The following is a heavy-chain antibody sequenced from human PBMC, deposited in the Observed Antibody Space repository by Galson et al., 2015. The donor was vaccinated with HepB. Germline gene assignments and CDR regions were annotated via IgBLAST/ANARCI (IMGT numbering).Heavy chain of an antibody. J-gene: IGHJ4*02. CDR1: GFTFSNYG. V-gene: IGHV3-33*01. D-gene: IGHD3-3*01. CDR2: IWHDGSEK. CDR3: ARDSWGLWSDSHY. Sequence: SLRLSCAASGFTFSNYGMHWVRQAPGKGLEWVAVIWHDGSEKYYAGSVKGRFTISRDNSKNTLYLQMNSLRAEDTAVYHCARDSWGLWSDSHYWGQGTLVTVSS.